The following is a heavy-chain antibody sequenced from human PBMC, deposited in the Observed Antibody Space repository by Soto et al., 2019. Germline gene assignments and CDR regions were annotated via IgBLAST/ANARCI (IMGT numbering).Heavy chain of an antibody. CDR1: GESVSSHTYY. CDR2: IYSRGSI. J-gene: IGHJ2*01. Sequence: SETLSLTCVVSGESVSSHTYYWSWIRQPPGKGLEWIGYIYSRGSISYSASLKSRVTISLDTSKNQFSLMLKSVTAADTATYFCARVDLALSENFDLWGRGTLVTVYS. CDR3: ARVDLALSENFDL. V-gene: IGHV4-61*01.